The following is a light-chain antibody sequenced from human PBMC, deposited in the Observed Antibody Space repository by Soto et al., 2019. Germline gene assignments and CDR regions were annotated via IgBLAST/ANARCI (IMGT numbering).Light chain of an antibody. J-gene: IGKJ5*01. CDR3: QQANSFPIT. CDR2: AAY. CDR1: QDISSW. V-gene: IGKV1-12*01. Sequence: DSQMTQSPSSVSASVGDRVTITCRASQDISSWLAWYQQKPGKAPKLLIYAAYSLQSGVPSRFSGSGTGTDFTLTISSLQPEDFATYYCQQANSFPITFGQGTRLEIK.